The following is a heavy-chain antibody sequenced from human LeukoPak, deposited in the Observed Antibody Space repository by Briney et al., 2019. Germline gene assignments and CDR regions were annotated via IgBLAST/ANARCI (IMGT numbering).Heavy chain of an antibody. V-gene: IGHV3-23*01. CDR1: GFTFSSYA. CDR2: ISGSGGGT. Sequence: PGGSLRLSCAASGFTFSSYAMSWVRQAPGKWLEWVSGISGSGGGTYYADSVKGRFTISRDNSKNTLYLQMNSLRAEDTAVYYCAKGSYSGRYAYFDYWGQGTLVTVSS. D-gene: IGHD1-26*01. J-gene: IGHJ4*02. CDR3: AKGSYSGRYAYFDY.